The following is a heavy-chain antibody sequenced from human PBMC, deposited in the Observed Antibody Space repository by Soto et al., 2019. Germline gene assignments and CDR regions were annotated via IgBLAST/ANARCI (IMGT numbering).Heavy chain of an antibody. V-gene: IGHV1-2*02. CDR3: ARDYPTRSSCVVA. Sequence: AVKLSCKASGYTFTGAYIHWVRQAPGQGLEWMGCINPNSGGTEFAQKFQGRVTVTRDTSITTVYMEMNRLRSDDTGVYYCARDYPTRSSCVVAWGQGLAVT. CDR1: GYTFTGAY. CDR2: INPNSGGT. J-gene: IGHJ6*02. D-gene: IGHD2-21*01.